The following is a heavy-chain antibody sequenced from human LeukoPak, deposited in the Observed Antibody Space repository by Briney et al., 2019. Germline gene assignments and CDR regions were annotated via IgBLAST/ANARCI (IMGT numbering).Heavy chain of an antibody. CDR1: GGSISSYY. CDR3: ARAWSYDFWSGYQIFDY. D-gene: IGHD3-3*01. J-gene: IGHJ4*02. Sequence: PSETLSLTCTVSGGSISSYYWSWIRQPPGKGLEWIGYIYYSGSTNYNPSLKSRVTISVDTSKNQFSLKLSSVTAADTAVYYCARAWSYDFWSGYQIFDYWGQGTLVTVSS. CDR2: IYYSGST. V-gene: IGHV4-59*01.